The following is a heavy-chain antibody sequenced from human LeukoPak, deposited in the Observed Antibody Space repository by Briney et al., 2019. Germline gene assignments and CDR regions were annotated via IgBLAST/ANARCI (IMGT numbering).Heavy chain of an antibody. CDR1: GYNFTNFG. Sequence: ASVKVSCKASGYNFTNFGISWVRQAPGQGLEWMGWVSGYLKDANSAQKFYVKNTKYAERFHDRVTMTADTSTSTAYMELSSLKFDDTAVYFCARDLPVVALVMDYWGQGTLMTVSS. V-gene: IGHV1-18*01. CDR2: VSGYLKDANSAQKFYVKNT. J-gene: IGHJ4*02. D-gene: IGHD2-15*01. CDR3: ARDLPVVALVMDY.